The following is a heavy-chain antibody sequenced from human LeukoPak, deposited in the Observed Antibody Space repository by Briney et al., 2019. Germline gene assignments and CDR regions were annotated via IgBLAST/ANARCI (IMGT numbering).Heavy chain of an antibody. D-gene: IGHD3-3*01. CDR1: GYTFTSYY. CDR2: INPSGGST. J-gene: IGHJ4*02. CDR3: ARDSTIFGVVIPSVY. Sequence: ASVKVSCKASGYTFTSYYMHWVRQAPGQGLEWMGIINPSGGSTSYAQKFQGRVTMTRDMSTSTVYMELSSLRSEDTAVYYCARDSTIFGVVIPSVYWGQGTMVTVSS. V-gene: IGHV1-46*01.